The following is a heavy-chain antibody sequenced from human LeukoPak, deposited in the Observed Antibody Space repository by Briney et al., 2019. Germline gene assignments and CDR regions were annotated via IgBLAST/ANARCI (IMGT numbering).Heavy chain of an antibody. V-gene: IGHV3-21*01. CDR2: ISSSSSYI. J-gene: IGHJ4*02. D-gene: IGHD3-22*01. CDR3: ARDPRYYDSSGLYYFDY. Sequence: GSLRLSCAASGFTFSSYSMNWVRQAPGKGLEWVSSISSSSSYIYYADSVKGRFTISRDNAKNSLYLQMNSLRAEDTAVYYCARDPRYYDSSGLYYFDYWGQGTLVTVSS. CDR1: GFTFSSYS.